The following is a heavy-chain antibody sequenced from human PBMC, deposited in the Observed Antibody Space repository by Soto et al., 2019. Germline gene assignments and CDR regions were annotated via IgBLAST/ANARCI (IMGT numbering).Heavy chain of an antibody. D-gene: IGHD3-22*01. CDR1: GHIFTNYG. CDR2: INGYNGDT. V-gene: IGHV1-18*01. J-gene: IGHJ5*02. CDR3: ARDRFGNYYDSSGP. Sequence: QVQLVQSGAEVKKSGASVKVSCKTSGHIFTNYGFSWVRQAPGQGLEWMGWINGYNGDTKYAQKFQGRVNMTTDTSTSTVYMELRSLRSDDTAVYYCARDRFGNYYDSSGPWGQGTLVTVSS.